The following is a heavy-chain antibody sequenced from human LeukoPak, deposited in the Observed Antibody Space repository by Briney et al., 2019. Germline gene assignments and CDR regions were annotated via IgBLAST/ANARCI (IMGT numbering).Heavy chain of an antibody. CDR3: APDLRGSASSLDD. J-gene: IGHJ4*02. CDR2: ISGSGAST. Sequence: GGSLRLSCAASGFTVSTNYMNWVRQAPGKGLEWVSLISGSGASTYYPDSVKGRFTISRDNSKNTLSLQMNSLRAEDTAVYYCAPDLRGSASSLDDWGQGTLVTVSS. CDR1: GFTVSTNY. D-gene: IGHD6-25*01. V-gene: IGHV3-23*01.